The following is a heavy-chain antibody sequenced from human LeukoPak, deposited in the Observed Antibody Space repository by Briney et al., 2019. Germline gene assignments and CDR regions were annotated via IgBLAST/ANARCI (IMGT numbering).Heavy chain of an antibody. CDR3: ARNFDYVLDYDYVWGGSDY. D-gene: IGHD3-16*01. J-gene: IGHJ4*02. Sequence: SETLSLTCTVSGYSISSGYYWGWIRQPPGKGLEWIGSIYHSGSTYYNPSLKSRVTISVDTSKNQFSLKLSSVTAADTAVYYCARNFDYVLDYDYVWGGSDYWGQGTLVTVSS. V-gene: IGHV4-38-2*02. CDR2: IYHSGST. CDR1: GYSISSGYY.